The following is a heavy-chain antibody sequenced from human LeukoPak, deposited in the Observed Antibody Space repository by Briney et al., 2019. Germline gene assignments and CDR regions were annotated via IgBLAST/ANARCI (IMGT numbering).Heavy chain of an antibody. Sequence: VGSLRLSCAASGFTFDDYTMHWVRQAPGKGLEWVSLISWDGGSTYYADSVKGRFTISRDNSKNSLYLQMNSLRTEDTALYYCAKDRGATEEYFDYWGQGTLVTVSS. CDR2: ISWDGGST. V-gene: IGHV3-43*01. CDR3: AKDRGATEEYFDY. J-gene: IGHJ4*02. CDR1: GFTFDDYT. D-gene: IGHD3-10*01.